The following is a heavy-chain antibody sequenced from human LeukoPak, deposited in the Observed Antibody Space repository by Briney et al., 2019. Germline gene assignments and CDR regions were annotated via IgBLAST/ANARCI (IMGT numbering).Heavy chain of an antibody. CDR2: IYSGGST. CDR1: GFTVSSNY. Sequence: GGSPRLSCAASGFTVSSNYMSWVRQAPGKGLEWVSVIYSGGSTYYADSVKGRFTISRDNSKNTLYLQMNSLRAEDTAVYYCARLYCSSTSCYPYYFDYWGQGTLVTVSS. V-gene: IGHV3-53*01. J-gene: IGHJ4*02. D-gene: IGHD2-2*01. CDR3: ARLYCSSTSCYPYYFDY.